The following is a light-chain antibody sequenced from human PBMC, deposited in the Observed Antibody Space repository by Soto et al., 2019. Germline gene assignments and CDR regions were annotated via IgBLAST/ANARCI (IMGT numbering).Light chain of an antibody. CDR1: QGITNY. V-gene: IGKV1-27*01. J-gene: IGKJ4*01. Sequence: DIQMTQSPSSLSASVGDRVTITCRASQGITNYLAWYQQKPGKVPKLLIYTASTLQSGVPSRFSGSGSGTDFTLTISSLQPEDVATYYCQKYNSAPLFGGGTKVEIK. CDR2: TAS. CDR3: QKYNSAPL.